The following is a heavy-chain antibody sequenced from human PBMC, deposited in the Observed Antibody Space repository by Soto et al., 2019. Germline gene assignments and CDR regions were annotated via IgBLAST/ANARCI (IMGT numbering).Heavy chain of an antibody. CDR1: GGSISSDVNY. Sequence: QVQLQESGPGLVKSSQTLSLTCTVSGGSISSDVNYWSWIRQHPGKGLEWMGYIYYSGSTYYNPSLKSRVSKSEDTSKNQFSMKLNSVTAADTAVYYCARARMVRGIIYYYGMDVWGQGTTVTVSS. CDR2: IYYSGST. CDR3: ARARMVRGIIYYYGMDV. D-gene: IGHD3-10*01. V-gene: IGHV4-31*03. J-gene: IGHJ6*02.